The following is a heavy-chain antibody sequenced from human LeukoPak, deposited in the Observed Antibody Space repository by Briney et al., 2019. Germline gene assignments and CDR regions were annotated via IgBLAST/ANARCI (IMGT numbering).Heavy chain of an antibody. Sequence: GGSLRLSCAASGFTFSSYWMSWVRQAPGKGLEWVANIKQDGSEKYYVDSVKGPFTISRDNAKNSLYLQMNSLRAEDTAVYYCARDNNIVVVVAAYYMDVWGKGTTVTVSS. V-gene: IGHV3-7*01. CDR3: ARDNNIVVVVAAYYMDV. J-gene: IGHJ6*03. CDR1: GFTFSSYW. D-gene: IGHD2-15*01. CDR2: IKQDGSEK.